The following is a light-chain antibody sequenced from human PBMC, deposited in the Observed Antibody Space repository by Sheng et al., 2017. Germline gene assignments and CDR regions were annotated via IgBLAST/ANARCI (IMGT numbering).Light chain of an antibody. J-gene: IGLJ2*01. Sequence: QFALTQPPSASGSPGQSVTISCTGTSSDVGGYNYVSWYQQHPGKAPKLMIYEVSKRPSGVPGRFSGSKFGSTASLTISGLQAEDEADYYCAAWDDSLNGVVFGGGTKLTVL. CDR1: SSDVGGYNY. CDR2: EVS. V-gene: IGLV2-8*01. CDR3: AAWDDSLNGVV.